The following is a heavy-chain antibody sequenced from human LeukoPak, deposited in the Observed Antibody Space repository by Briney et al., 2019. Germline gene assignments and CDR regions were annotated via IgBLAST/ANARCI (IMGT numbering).Heavy chain of an antibody. CDR2: IIPIFGTA. CDR3: ARDAGYSYGYILSDAFDI. CDR1: GYTFSSSY. J-gene: IGHJ3*02. D-gene: IGHD5-18*01. Sequence: ASVKVSCKASGYTFSSSYMHWVRQAPGQGLEWMGGIIPIFGTANYAQKFQGRVTITADKSTSTAYMELSSLRSEDTAVYYCARDAGYSYGYILSDAFDIWGQGTMVTVSS. V-gene: IGHV1-69*06.